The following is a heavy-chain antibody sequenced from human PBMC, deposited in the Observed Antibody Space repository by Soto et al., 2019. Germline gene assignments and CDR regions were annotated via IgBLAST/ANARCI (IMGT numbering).Heavy chain of an antibody. CDR1: GFTFSSYG. Sequence: PGGSLRLSCAASGFTFSSYGMHRVRQAPGKWLEWVAVIWYDGSNKYYADSVKGRFTISRDNSKNTLYLQMNSLRAEDTAVYYCARDDRGSGSYLTGDWGQGXLVTVSS. J-gene: IGHJ4*02. CDR2: IWYDGSNK. CDR3: ARDDRGSGSYLTGD. D-gene: IGHD3-10*01. V-gene: IGHV3-33*01.